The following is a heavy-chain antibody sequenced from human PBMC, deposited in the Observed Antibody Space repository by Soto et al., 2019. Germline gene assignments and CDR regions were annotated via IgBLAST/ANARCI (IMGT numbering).Heavy chain of an antibody. CDR2: IYYSGST. D-gene: IGHD1-7*01. Sequence: LSLTCTVSGGSISSYYWSWIRQPPGKGLEWIGYIYYSGSTNYNPSLKSRVTISVDTSKNQFSLKLSSVTAADTAVYYCASEHGAGGNSLDFWGRGTLVPVSS. J-gene: IGHJ4*02. CDR1: GGSISSYY. CDR3: ASEHGAGGNSLDF. V-gene: IGHV4-59*01.